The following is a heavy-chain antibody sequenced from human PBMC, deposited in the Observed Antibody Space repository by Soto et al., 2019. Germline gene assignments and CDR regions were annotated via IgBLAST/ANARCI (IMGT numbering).Heavy chain of an antibody. CDR3: ARDREYDILTGYYTSSWFDP. CDR1: GYSVSSSDYY. V-gene: IGHV4-39*07. D-gene: IGHD3-9*01. Sequence: SETLSLTCSVSGYSVSSSDYYWAWIRQPPGKGLEWIGSMFYSGLTYYNPSLKSRVTLSVDTSKNQFSLKLSSVTAADTAVYYCARDREYDILTGYYTSSWFDPWGQGTLVTVSS. CDR2: MFYSGLT. J-gene: IGHJ5*02.